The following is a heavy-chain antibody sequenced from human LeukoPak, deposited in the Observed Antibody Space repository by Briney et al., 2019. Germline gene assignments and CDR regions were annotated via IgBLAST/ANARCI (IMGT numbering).Heavy chain of an antibody. J-gene: IGHJ4*03. V-gene: IGHV3-30*18. CDR3: VKVYPTLTTSSVLGS. CDR2: ISYNGDNQ. D-gene: IGHD4-17*01. Sequence: GGSLRLSCAASGFIFSNYAIHWVRQAPGKGLEWVTAISYNGDNQHYADPVKGRFTISRDNSKNTVYLQIDALRTEDSAVYYCVKVYPTLTTSSVLGSWGQGTLVIVSS. CDR1: GFIFSNYA.